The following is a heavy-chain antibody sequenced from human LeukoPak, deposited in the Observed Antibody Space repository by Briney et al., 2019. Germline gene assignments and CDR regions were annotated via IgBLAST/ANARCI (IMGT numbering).Heavy chain of an antibody. CDR1: GYTFTGYY. J-gene: IGHJ4*02. V-gene: IGHV1-2*02. CDR2: INPNSGGT. CDR3: ASFSLMVQYFDY. Sequence: ASVKVSCTASGYTFTGYYMHWVRQAPGQGLEWMGWINPNSGGTNYAQKFQGRVTMTRDTSISTAYMELSRLRSDDTAMYYCASFSLMVQYFDYWGQGTLVTVSS. D-gene: IGHD2-8*01.